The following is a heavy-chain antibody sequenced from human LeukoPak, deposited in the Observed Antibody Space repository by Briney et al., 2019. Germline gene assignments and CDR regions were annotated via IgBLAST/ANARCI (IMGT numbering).Heavy chain of an antibody. CDR1: GFTFSSYA. Sequence: PGGSLRLSCAASGFTFSSYAMHWVRQAPGKGLEWVAVISYDGSNKYYADSVEGRFTISRDNSKNTLYLQMNSLRAEDTAVYYCARTWYYDFWSGHDYWGQGTLVTVSS. CDR2: ISYDGSNK. J-gene: IGHJ4*02. D-gene: IGHD3-3*01. CDR3: ARTWYYDFWSGHDY. V-gene: IGHV3-30-3*01.